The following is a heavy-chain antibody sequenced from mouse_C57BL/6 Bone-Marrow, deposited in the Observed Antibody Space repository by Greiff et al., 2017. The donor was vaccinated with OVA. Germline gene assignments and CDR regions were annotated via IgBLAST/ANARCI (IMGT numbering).Heavy chain of an antibody. D-gene: IGHD1-1*01. CDR1: GFTFSDYY. V-gene: IGHV5-12*01. Sequence: EVKLMESGGGLVQPGGSLKLSCAASGFTFSDYYMYWVRQTPEKRLEWVAYISNGGGSTYYPDTVKGRFTISRDNAKNTLYLQMSRLKSEDTAMYYCARPVYYGSRGVAYWGQGTLVTVSA. CDR3: ARPVYYGSRGVAY. J-gene: IGHJ3*01. CDR2: ISNGGGST.